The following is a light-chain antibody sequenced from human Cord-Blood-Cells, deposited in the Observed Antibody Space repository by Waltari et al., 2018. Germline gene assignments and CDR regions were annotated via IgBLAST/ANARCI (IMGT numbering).Light chain of an antibody. J-gene: IGKJ4*01. V-gene: IGKV1-9*01. CDR3: QQLNSYRLT. Sequence: DIQLTQSPSFLSASVGERVTITCRASQCISSYLVWYQQKPGKAPKLLIYAASTLQSGVPSTFSGSGSGTEFSLTISSLQPEDFATYYCQQLNSYRLTFGGGTKVEIK. CDR1: QCISSY. CDR2: AAS.